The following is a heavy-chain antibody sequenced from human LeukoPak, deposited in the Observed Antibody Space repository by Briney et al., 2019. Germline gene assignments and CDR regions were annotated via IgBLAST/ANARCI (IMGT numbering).Heavy chain of an antibody. V-gene: IGHV3-21*01. Sequence: PGGSLRLSCAASGFTFSSYSMNWVRQAPGKGLEWVSSISATSNYIYYADSVKGRFTISRDNAKNSLYLQMNSLRAEDTAVYYCARGRYLDQWGQGTLVTVSS. J-gene: IGHJ4*02. D-gene: IGHD3-16*02. CDR2: ISATSNYI. CDR1: GFTFSSYS. CDR3: ARGRYLDQ.